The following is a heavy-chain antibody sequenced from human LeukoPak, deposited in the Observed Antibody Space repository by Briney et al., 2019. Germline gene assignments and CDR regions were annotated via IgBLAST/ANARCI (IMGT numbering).Heavy chain of an antibody. Sequence: ASVKVSCKASGYTFTSYYMHWVRQAPGQGLEWMGIINPGGGSTSYAQKFQGRVTMTRDTSTSTVYMELSSLRSEDTAVYYCARDHDYYDSSGYLDYWGQGTLVTVSS. V-gene: IGHV1-46*01. CDR1: GYTFTSYY. D-gene: IGHD3-22*01. J-gene: IGHJ4*02. CDR3: ARDHDYYDSSGYLDY. CDR2: INPGGGST.